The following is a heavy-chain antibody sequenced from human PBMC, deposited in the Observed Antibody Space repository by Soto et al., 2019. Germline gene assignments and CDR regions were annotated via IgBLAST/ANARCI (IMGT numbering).Heavy chain of an antibody. J-gene: IGHJ2*01. Sequence: EVQLVESGGGLVQPGGSLRLSCVASGFTFSSYEMNWVRQAPGKGLEWVSYISSSGSTIYYADSVKGRFTISRDKAKNSLFLQMNSPRVEDTAVYYCAREPVSTTAYFDLWGRGTLVTVSS. V-gene: IGHV3-48*03. CDR3: AREPVSTTAYFDL. CDR1: GFTFSSYE. CDR2: ISSSGSTI. D-gene: IGHD1-1*01.